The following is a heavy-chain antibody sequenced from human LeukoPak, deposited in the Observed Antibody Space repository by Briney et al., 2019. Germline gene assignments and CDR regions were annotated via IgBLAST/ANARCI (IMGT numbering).Heavy chain of an antibody. D-gene: IGHD6-13*01. Sequence: GASVKVSCKASGYTFTSYDINWVRQATGQGLEWMGWMNPNSGNTGHAQKFQGRVTMTRNTSISTAYMELSSLRSEDTAVYYCARLNKGSSSWYWGYNWFDPWGQGTLVTVSS. J-gene: IGHJ5*02. V-gene: IGHV1-8*01. CDR2: MNPNSGNT. CDR1: GYTFTSYD. CDR3: ARLNKGSSSWYWGYNWFDP.